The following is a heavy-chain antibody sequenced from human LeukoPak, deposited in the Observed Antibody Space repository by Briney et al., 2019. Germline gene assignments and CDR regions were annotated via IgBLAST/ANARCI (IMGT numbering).Heavy chain of an antibody. D-gene: IGHD6-6*01. J-gene: IGHJ5*02. Sequence: GGSLRLSCAASGFTFNTYAMTWVRQAPGKGLEWVSVIYSGGSTYYADSVKGRFTISRDNSKNTLYLQMGSLRAEDMAVYYCARDRLALGRIAARLDNWFDPWGQGTLVTVSS. CDR2: IYSGGST. CDR1: GFTFNTYA. CDR3: ARDRLALGRIAARLDNWFDP. V-gene: IGHV3-66*02.